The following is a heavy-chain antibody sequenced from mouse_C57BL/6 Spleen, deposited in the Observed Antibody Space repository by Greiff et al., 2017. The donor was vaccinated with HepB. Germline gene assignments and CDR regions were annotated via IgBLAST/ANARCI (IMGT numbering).Heavy chain of an antibody. Sequence: QVQLKESGPELVKPGASVKISCKASGYAFSSSWMNWVKQRPGKGLEWIGRIYPGDGDTNYNGKFKGKATLTADKSSSTAYMQLSSLTSEDSAVYFCARSPGFDYWGQGTTLTVSS. J-gene: IGHJ2*01. V-gene: IGHV1-82*01. CDR3: ARSPGFDY. CDR2: IYPGDGDT. CDR1: GYAFSSSW.